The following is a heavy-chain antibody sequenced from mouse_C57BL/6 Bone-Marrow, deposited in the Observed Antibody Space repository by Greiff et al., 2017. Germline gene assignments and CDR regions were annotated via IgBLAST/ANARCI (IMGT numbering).Heavy chain of an antibody. D-gene: IGHD2-3*01. CDR1: GYTFTSYW. V-gene: IGHV1-55*01. Sequence: QVHLQQPGAALVKPGASVTMSCKASGYTFTSYWITWVKQRPGQGLEWIGDIYPGSGSTNYNEKFKSKATLTVDTSSSTAYMQLSSLTSEDSAVYDGDPMISYYFDYWGQGTTLTVSS. CDR3: DPMISYYFDY. CDR2: IYPGSGST. J-gene: IGHJ2*01.